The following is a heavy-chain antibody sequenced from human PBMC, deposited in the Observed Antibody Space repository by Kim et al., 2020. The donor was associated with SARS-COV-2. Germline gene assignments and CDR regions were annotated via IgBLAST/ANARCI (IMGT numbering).Heavy chain of an antibody. CDR2: IYSGGST. CDR3: ARDRGISVRGASWGYYYGMDV. Sequence: GGSLRLSCTVSGFTVSSNYMTWVRQAPGKGLEWVSVIYSGGSTYYADSVKGRFTISRDSSKNTLDLQMNSLRVEDTAVYFCARDRGISVRGASWGYYYGMDVWGQGTTVTVSS. D-gene: IGHD6-19*01. V-gene: IGHV3-53*01. CDR1: GFTVSSNY. J-gene: IGHJ6*02.